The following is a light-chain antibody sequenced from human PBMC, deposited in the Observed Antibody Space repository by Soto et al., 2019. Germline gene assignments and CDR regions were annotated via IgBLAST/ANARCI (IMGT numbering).Light chain of an antibody. CDR3: QQYNNWPGT. V-gene: IGKV3-15*01. Sequence: EIVMTQSPATLSVSPGERATLSCRASQTVSGNYVAWYQQKPGQAPRLLIYGASTRATGIPARFSGSGSGTEFTLTISSLQSEDFAVYYCQQYNNWPGTFGQGTKVDIK. CDR1: QTVSGN. J-gene: IGKJ1*01. CDR2: GAS.